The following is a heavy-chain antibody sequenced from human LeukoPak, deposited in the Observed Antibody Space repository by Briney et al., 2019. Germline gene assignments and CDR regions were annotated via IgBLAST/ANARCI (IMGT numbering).Heavy chain of an antibody. Sequence: GGSLRLSCAASGFTFSSYSMNWARQAPGKGLEWVSSISSSSSYIYYADSVKGRFTISRDNAKNSLYLQMNSLRAEDTAVYYCARDGPELGYAFDIWGQGTMVTVSS. CDR1: GFTFSSYS. D-gene: IGHD1-26*01. CDR2: ISSSSSYI. CDR3: ARDGPELGYAFDI. J-gene: IGHJ3*02. V-gene: IGHV3-21*01.